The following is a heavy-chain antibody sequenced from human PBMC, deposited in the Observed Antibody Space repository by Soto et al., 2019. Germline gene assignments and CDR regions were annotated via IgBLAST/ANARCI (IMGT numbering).Heavy chain of an antibody. J-gene: IGHJ4*02. CDR3: ARGHDSSSWYGFDY. CDR2: ISAYNGNT. D-gene: IGHD6-13*01. CDR1: GCTFTSYG. V-gene: IGHV1-18*01. Sequence: ASVKVSCKAYGCTFTSYGISWVRQAPGQGLEWMGWISAYNGNTNYAQKLQGRVTMTTDTSTSTAYMELRSLRSDDTAVYYCARGHDSSSWYGFDYWGQATLVTVSS.